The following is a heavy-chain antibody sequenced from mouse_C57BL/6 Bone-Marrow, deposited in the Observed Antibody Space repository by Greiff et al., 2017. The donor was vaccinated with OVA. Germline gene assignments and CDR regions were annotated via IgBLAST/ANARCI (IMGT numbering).Heavy chain of an antibody. J-gene: IGHJ1*03. CDR2: IHPNSGST. Sequence: QVQLQQSGAELVRPGTSVKVSCKASGYTFTSYWMHWVKQRPGQGLEWIGMIHPNSGSTNYNEKFKSKATLTVDKSSSTAYMQLSSLTSEDSAVYYCARPCFLLRSSYFDVWGTGTTVTVSS. D-gene: IGHD1-1*01. V-gene: IGHV1-64*01. CDR3: ARPCFLLRSSYFDV. CDR1: GYTFTSYW.